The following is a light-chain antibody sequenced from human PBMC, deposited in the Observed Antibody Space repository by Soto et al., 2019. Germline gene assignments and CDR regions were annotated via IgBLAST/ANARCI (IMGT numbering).Light chain of an antibody. CDR3: SSYTSSSTLV. Sequence: QSVLTQPASVSGSPGQSITISCTGTSSDVGGYNDVSWYQQHPGKAPKLLIYEVSNRPSGVSNRFSGSKSGNTASLTSAGLQAEEEADYYCSSYTSSSTLVFGTGTKVTVL. V-gene: IGLV2-14*01. J-gene: IGLJ1*01. CDR1: SSDVGGYND. CDR2: EVS.